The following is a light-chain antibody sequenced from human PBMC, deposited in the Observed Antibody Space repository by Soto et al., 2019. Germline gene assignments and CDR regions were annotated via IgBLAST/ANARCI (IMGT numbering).Light chain of an antibody. CDR2: DTF. J-gene: IGKJ4*02. Sequence: EIVLTQSPATLSLSPGERATLSCRASQSVGTSLEWFQQKPGQAPSLLIFDTFNRATGIPARFSGSGSGTDFTLTISNLEPDDFAVYYCQQCSQWPLTFGGGTKVEIK. V-gene: IGKV3-11*01. CDR1: QSVGTS. CDR3: QQCSQWPLT.